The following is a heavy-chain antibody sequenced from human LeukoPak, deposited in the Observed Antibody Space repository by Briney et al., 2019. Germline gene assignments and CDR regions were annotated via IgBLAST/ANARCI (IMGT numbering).Heavy chain of an antibody. D-gene: IGHD2-8*01. Sequence: SETLSLTCTVSGYSISRGYYWGWVRQPPGKRLEWIGSIYHIGDTAYNPSLKDRVTISVDTPKNQFSLKLASVTAADTAVYYCARDKWDYYYYMDVWGKGTTVTVSS. CDR1: GYSISRGYY. V-gene: IGHV4-38-2*02. CDR3: ARDKWDYYYYMDV. CDR2: IYHIGDT. J-gene: IGHJ6*03.